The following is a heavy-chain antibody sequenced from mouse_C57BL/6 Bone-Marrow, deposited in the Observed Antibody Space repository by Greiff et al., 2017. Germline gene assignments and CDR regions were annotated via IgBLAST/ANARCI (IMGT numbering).Heavy chain of an antibody. J-gene: IGHJ4*01. V-gene: IGHV1-81*01. D-gene: IGHD1-1*01. CDR3: EREWNYYGSSPYYYAMDY. CDR1: GYTFTSYG. CDR2: IYPRSGNT. Sequence: VQLQQSGAELARPGASVKLSCTASGYTFTSYGISWVKQTPGQGLEWIGEIYPRSGNTYYNETLKGKGTLTSDKSSSTAYMELRRLTSEDSAVYFCEREWNYYGSSPYYYAMDYWGQGTSVTVSS.